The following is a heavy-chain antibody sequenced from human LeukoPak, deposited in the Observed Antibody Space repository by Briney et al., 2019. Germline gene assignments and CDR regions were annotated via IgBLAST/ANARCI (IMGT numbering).Heavy chain of an antibody. V-gene: IGHV3-48*03. J-gene: IGHJ5*02. CDR3: ARTTTGYSSSWYLPGYVSSQTYNWFDP. CDR2: ISSSGSTI. D-gene: IGHD6-13*01. Sequence: SGGSLRLSCAASGFIFSSFALHWVRQAPGKGLEWVSYISSSGSTIYYADSVKGRFTISRDNAKNSLYLQMNSLRAEDTAVYYCARTTTGYSSSWYLPGYVSSQTYNWFDPWGQGTLVTVSS. CDR1: GFIFSSFA.